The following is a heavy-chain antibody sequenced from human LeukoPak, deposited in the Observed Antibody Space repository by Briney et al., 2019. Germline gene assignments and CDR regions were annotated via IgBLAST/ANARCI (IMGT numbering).Heavy chain of an antibody. J-gene: IGHJ4*02. CDR1: GFSFSSYG. CDR3: AVYSYDSSGYGTFDY. Sequence: GGSLRLSCAASGFSFSSYGMSWVRQGPGKGLEWVSTITGNGGNTDYADSVKGRFTISRDNSQNTLYLQMHSLRAEHTAVYYCAVYSYDSSGYGTFDYWGQGTLVTVSS. V-gene: IGHV3-23*01. CDR2: ITGNGGNT. D-gene: IGHD3-22*01.